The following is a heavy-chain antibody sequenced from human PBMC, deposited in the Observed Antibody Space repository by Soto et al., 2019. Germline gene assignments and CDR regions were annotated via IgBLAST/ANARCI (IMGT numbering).Heavy chain of an antibody. CDR2: ISSSSSYI. D-gene: IGHD6-19*01. CDR3: ATEVVAVAGVPHDY. V-gene: IGHV3-21*01. CDR1: GFTFSSYS. Sequence: SGGSLRLSCAASGFTFSSYSMNWVRQAPGKGLEWVSSISSSSSYIYYADSVKGRFTISRDNAKNSLYLQMNSLRAEDTAVYYCATEVVAVAGVPHDYWGQGTLVTVSS. J-gene: IGHJ4*02.